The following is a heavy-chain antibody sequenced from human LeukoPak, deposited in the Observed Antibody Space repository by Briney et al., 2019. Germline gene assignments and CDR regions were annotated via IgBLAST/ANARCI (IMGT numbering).Heavy chain of an antibody. CDR1: GFTFSNHA. Sequence: PWGSLRLSCEDSGFTFSNHAMNWVRQAQGKGLEWVSYISRSSNSIYYADSVEGRFTVSRDNAQSSLYLQMNSLRAEDTAVYYCARDTGSGYYSNNWFDPWGQGTLVTVSS. CDR3: ARDTGSGYYSNNWFDP. D-gene: IGHD3-22*01. V-gene: IGHV3-48*04. CDR2: ISRSSNSI. J-gene: IGHJ5*02.